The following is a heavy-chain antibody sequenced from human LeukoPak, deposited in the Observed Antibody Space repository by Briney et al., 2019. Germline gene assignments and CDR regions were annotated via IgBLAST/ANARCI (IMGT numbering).Heavy chain of an antibody. D-gene: IGHD3-22*01. CDR1: GFTFSSYW. Sequence: GGSLRLSCAASGFTFSSYWVSWVRQAPGKGLEWVANIKQDGSEKYYVDSVKGRFTISRDNAKNSLYVQMNSLRAEDTAVYYCARDDDYYDSSGYYYDYFDYWGQGTLVTVSS. J-gene: IGHJ4*02. CDR3: ARDDDYYDSSGYYYDYFDY. V-gene: IGHV3-7*01. CDR2: IKQDGSEK.